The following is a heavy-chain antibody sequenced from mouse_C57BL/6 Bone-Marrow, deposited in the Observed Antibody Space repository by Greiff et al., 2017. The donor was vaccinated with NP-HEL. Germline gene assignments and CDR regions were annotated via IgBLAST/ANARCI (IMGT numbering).Heavy chain of an antibody. CDR2: IYPGNSDT. V-gene: IGHV1-5*01. D-gene: IGHD1-1*01. CDR1: GYTFTSYW. J-gene: IGHJ4*01. CDR3: TRSPIYYYPYYYAMDY. Sequence: EVKLVESGTVLARPGASVKMSCKTSGYTFTSYWMHWVKQRPGQGLEWIGAIYPGNSDTSYNQKFKGKAKLTAVTSASTAYMELSSLTNEDSAVYYCTRSPIYYYPYYYAMDYWGQGTSVTVSS.